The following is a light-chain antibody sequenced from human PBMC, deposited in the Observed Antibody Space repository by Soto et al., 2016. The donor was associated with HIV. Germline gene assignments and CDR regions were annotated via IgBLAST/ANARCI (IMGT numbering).Light chain of an antibody. Sequence: SYELPQPPSVSVAPGKTADITCGGDNIGSKSVHWYQQKPGQAPLLVVYDDSDRPSGIPERFSASKSGNTATLTIKRVEAGDEADYYCQVWDSSSDHKCVFGGGTEVTV. CDR2: DDS. CDR3: QVWDSSSDHKCV. V-gene: IGLV3-21*03. CDR1: NIGSKS. J-gene: IGLJ1*01.